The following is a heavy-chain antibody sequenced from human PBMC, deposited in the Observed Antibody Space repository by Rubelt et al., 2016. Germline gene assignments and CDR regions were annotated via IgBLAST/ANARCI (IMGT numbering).Heavy chain of an antibody. D-gene: IGHD1-1*01. V-gene: IGHV3-23*01. CDR2: ISGSGGST. CDR1: GFTFSRYA. Sequence: SRGGLVQPGGSLRVSCAASGFTFSRYAMNWVRQAPGKGLEWVAAISGSGGSTFYADSVKGRFTISRDNSKSTLYLQMNSLRPEDTAVYYCARPKSGGGRYYYAMDVWGQGTTVTVS. CDR3: ARPKSGGGRYYYAMDV. J-gene: IGHJ6*02.